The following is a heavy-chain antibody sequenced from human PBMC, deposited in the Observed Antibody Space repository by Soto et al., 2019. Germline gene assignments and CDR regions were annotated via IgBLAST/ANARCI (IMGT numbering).Heavy chain of an antibody. CDR1: GGSISSGDYY. V-gene: IGHV4-30-4*01. CDR2: IYYSGST. CDR3: ARGGWNDVDYYYYGMDV. J-gene: IGHJ6*02. Sequence: SETLSLTCTVSGGSISSGDYYWSWIRQPPGKGLEWIGYIYYSGSTYYNPSLKSRVTISVDTSKNQFSLKLSAVTAADTAVYYCARGGWNDVDYYYYGMDVWGQGTTVTVSS. D-gene: IGHD1-1*01.